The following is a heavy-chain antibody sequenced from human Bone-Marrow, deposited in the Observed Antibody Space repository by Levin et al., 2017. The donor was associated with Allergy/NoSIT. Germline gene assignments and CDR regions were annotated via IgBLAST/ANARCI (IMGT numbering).Heavy chain of an antibody. J-gene: IGHJ6*03. CDR2: FDPEDGES. CDR1: GYTLSELS. V-gene: IGHV1-24*01. Sequence: GESLKISCKVSGYTLSELSMYWVRQAPGKGLEWMGGFDPEDGESVYAQKFQGRLTMTEDTSTDTAYMELRSLRSEDTAVYYCATALTLHYNSYYMDVWGKGTMVIVSS. D-gene: IGHD1-26*01. CDR3: ATALTLHYNSYYMDV.